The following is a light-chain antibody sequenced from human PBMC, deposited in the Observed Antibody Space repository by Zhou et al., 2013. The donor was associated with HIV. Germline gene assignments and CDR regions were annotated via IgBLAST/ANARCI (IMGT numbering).Light chain of an antibody. V-gene: IGKV3-20*01. CDR1: ESVRSSY. CDR3: QQALSFPLT. J-gene: IGKJ4*01. CDR2: GAS. Sequence: EIVLTQSPGTLSLSPGERATLSCRASESVRSSYLAWYQQKPGQAPRLLIYGASSRATGIPDRFSGSGSGTDFTLTISRLEPEDFATYYCQQALSFPLTFGGGTKVEI.